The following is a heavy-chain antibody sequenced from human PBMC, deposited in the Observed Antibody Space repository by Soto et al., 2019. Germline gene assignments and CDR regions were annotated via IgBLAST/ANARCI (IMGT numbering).Heavy chain of an antibody. CDR1: GFTFSDHY. V-gene: IGHV3-72*01. D-gene: IGHD3-3*01. Sequence: EVQLVESGGGLVQPGGSLRLSCAVSGFTFSDHYMDWVRQAPGKGLEWVGHIRNKANSYTTEYAASVRGRFTISRDDSKNSLYLHMNSLITEDMAVYYCATGSGADYPFDIWGQGTMVTVSS. CDR3: ATGSGADYPFDI. J-gene: IGHJ3*02. CDR2: IRNKANSYTT.